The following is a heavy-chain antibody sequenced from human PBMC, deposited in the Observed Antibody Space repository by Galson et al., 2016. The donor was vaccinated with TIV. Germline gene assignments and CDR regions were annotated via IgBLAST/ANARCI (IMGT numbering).Heavy chain of an antibody. D-gene: IGHD6-19*01. CDR3: AHANLQWLIQAFDF. J-gene: IGHJ4*02. V-gene: IGHV2-5*02. CDR1: GFSLHTRGVG. Sequence: PALVKPTQTLTLTCTFSGFSLHTRGVGVGWVRQPPGKALEWLALIYWDDDKRYSPSLKNRLTITKDTSKNQVVLTMTNMDPVDKATYYCAHANLQWLIQAFDFWGQGTLVTFSS. CDR2: IYWDDDK.